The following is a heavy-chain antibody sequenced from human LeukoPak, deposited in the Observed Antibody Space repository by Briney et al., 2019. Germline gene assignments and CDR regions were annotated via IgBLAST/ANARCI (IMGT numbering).Heavy chain of an antibody. D-gene: IGHD3-10*01. Sequence: PSETLSLTCTVSGGSISSYYWSWIRQPPGKGLEWIGYIYYSGSTNYNPSLKSRVTISVDTSKNQFSLKPSSVTAADTAVYYCAREVAMVRGVWFDYWGQGTLVTVSS. CDR2: IYYSGST. V-gene: IGHV4-59*01. CDR1: GGSISSYY. CDR3: AREVAMVRGVWFDY. J-gene: IGHJ4*02.